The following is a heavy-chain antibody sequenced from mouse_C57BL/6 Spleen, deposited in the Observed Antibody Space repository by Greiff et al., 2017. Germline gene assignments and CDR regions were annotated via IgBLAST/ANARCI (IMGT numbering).Heavy chain of an antibody. CDR1: GFTFSSYA. Sequence: EVQRVESGEGLVKPGGSLKLSCAASGFTFSSYAMSWVRQTPEKRLEWVAYISSGGDYIYYADTVKGRFTISRDNARNTLYLQMSSLKSEDTAMYYCTRAYYSNYPYYAMDYWGQGTSVTVSS. CDR2: ISSGGDYI. J-gene: IGHJ4*01. V-gene: IGHV5-9-1*02. CDR3: TRAYYSNYPYYAMDY. D-gene: IGHD2-5*01.